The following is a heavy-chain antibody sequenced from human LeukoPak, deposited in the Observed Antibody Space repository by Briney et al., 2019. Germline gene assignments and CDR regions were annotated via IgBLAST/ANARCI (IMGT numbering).Heavy chain of an antibody. CDR2: INHSGST. CDR1: GGSFSGYY. V-gene: IGHV4-34*01. CDR3: ARDLDY. Sequence: PSETLSLTCAVYGGSFSGYYWSWIRQPAGRGLAWIGEINHSGSTNYNPSLKSRLNISVETSKTHFSLKLSSVTAADTAVYYCARDLDYWGQGTLVTVSS. J-gene: IGHJ4*02.